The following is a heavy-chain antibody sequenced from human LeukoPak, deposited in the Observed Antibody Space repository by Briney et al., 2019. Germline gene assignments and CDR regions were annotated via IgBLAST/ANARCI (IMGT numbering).Heavy chain of an antibody. V-gene: IGHV1-69*05. CDR1: GGTFSSHA. CDR2: IIPIFGTT. CDR3: ARGDSGYDYGFDN. D-gene: IGHD5-12*01. J-gene: IGHJ4*02. Sequence: SVKVSCKASGGTFSSHAISWVRQAPGQGLEWVGGIIPIFGTTNYAQKFQGRVTITTDECTSTSYMELRSLRSDDTAVYYCARGDSGYDYGFDNWGQGTLVTVSS.